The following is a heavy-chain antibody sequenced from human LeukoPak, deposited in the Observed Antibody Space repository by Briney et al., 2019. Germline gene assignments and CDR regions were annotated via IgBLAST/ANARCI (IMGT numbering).Heavy chain of an antibody. V-gene: IGHV4-59*01. Sequence: SETLSLTCTVSGGSISSYYWSWIRQPPGKGLEWIRYIYYSGSTNYNPSLKSRVTISVDTSKNQFPLKLSSVTAADTAVYYCASHGIAAAGFAEYFQHWGQGTLVTVSS. D-gene: IGHD6-13*01. J-gene: IGHJ1*01. CDR1: GGSISSYY. CDR2: IYYSGST. CDR3: ASHGIAAAGFAEYFQH.